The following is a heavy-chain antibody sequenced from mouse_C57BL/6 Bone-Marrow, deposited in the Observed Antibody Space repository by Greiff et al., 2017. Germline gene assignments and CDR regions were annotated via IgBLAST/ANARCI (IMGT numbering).Heavy chain of an antibody. J-gene: IGHJ3*01. CDR3: AGWAYGNYVSWFAY. V-gene: IGHV1-4*01. D-gene: IGHD2-1*01. Sequence: QVQLQQSGAELARPGASVKMSCKASGYTFTSYTMHWVKQRPGQGLEWIGYINPSSGYTKYNQKFKDKATLTADESSSTAYMQLSSLTSEDSAVYYGAGWAYGNYVSWFAYWGQGTLVTVSA. CDR2: INPSSGYT. CDR1: GYTFTSYT.